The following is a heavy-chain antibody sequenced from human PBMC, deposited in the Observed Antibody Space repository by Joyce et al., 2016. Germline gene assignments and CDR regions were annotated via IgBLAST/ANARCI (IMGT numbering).Heavy chain of an antibody. CDR1: GFNFGVYA. CDR2: ISGNSNRT. V-gene: IGHV3-23*01. Sequence: EVQLLESGGALVQPGGSLRLSYAASGFNFGVYAMSWVRQGQGKGLEWFSAISGNSNRTYYADSVKGRFAISRDDSKNTLFLQMNSLRAEDTAMYFCAKDQLPRPKVFDYWGQGTLVTVSS. CDR3: AKDQLPRPKVFDY. D-gene: IGHD1-7*01. J-gene: IGHJ4*02.